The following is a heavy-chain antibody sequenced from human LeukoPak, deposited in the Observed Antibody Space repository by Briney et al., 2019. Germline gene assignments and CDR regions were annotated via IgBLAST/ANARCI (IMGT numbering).Heavy chain of an antibody. J-gene: IGHJ4*02. Sequence: SETLSLTCSVSGASITNNYWSWIRQPPGKGLEWIGYIYYSGSTNYNPSLKSRVTISVDMSKNQFSLKLSSVTAADTAVYYCVRSVFNSGRSYWGQGTLVTVSS. D-gene: IGHD3-10*01. CDR2: IYYSGST. V-gene: IGHV4-59*01. CDR1: GASITNNY. CDR3: VRSVFNSGRSY.